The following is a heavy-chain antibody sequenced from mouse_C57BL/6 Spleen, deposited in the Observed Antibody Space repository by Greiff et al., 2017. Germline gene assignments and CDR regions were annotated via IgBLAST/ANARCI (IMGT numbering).Heavy chain of an antibody. V-gene: IGHV5-17*01. J-gene: IGHJ1*03. CDR2: ISSGSSTI. Sequence: EVQRVESGGGLVKPGGSLKLSCAASGFTFSDYGMHWVRQAPEKGLEWVAYISSGSSTIYYADTVKGRFTISRDNAKNTLFLQMTSLRSEDTAMYYCARQFITTVVATGYFDVWGTGTTVTVSS. D-gene: IGHD1-1*01. CDR1: GFTFSDYG. CDR3: ARQFITTVVATGYFDV.